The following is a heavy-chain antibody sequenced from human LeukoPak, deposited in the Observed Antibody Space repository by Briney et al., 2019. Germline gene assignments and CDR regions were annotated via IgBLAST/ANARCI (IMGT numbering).Heavy chain of an antibody. CDR1: GFTFSDYY. CDR2: ISGSSSYT. D-gene: IGHD5-18*01. V-gene: IGHV3-11*03. CDR3: ARIRGYSYGIDY. J-gene: IGHJ4*02. Sequence: GGSLRLSCAASGFTFSDYYMSWIRQAPGKGLESVSYISGSSSYTNYADSVKGRFTISRDNAKNSLCLQMNSLRAEDTAVYYCARIRGYSYGIDYWGQGTLVTVSS.